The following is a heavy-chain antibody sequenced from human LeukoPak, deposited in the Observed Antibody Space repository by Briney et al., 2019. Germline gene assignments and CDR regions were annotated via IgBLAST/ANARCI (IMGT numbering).Heavy chain of an antibody. CDR3: AAYYYGSGLGIDY. V-gene: IGHV4-30-4*01. J-gene: IGHJ4*02. Sequence: SQTLSLTCTVSGGSISSGDYYWSWLRQPPGKGLEWIGYIYYSGSTYYNPSLKSRVTISVDTSKNQFSLKLSSVTAADTAVYYCAAYYYGSGLGIDYWGQGTLVTVSS. CDR2: IYYSGST. D-gene: IGHD3-10*01. CDR1: GGSISSGDYY.